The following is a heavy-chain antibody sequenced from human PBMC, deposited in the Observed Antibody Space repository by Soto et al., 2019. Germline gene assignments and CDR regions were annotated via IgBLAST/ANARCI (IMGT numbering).Heavy chain of an antibody. D-gene: IGHD2-8*02. CDR3: AKRLAPSGSGWDY. CDR1: GFTFGTYA. J-gene: IGHJ4*02. V-gene: IGHV3-23*01. Sequence: QPGGSLRLSCAASGFTFGTYAMIRVRQAPGKGLEWVSRISNSGGDTYYTDSVRGRFIVSRDNSKNTLYLQMNSLRAEDTAVYYCAKRLAPSGSGWDYWGQGTPVTSPQ. CDR2: ISNSGGDT.